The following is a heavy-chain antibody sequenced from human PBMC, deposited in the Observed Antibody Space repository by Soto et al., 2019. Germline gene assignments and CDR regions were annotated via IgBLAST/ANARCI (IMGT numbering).Heavy chain of an antibody. J-gene: IGHJ4*02. V-gene: IGHV4-61*01. CDR3: ARTTAVPNTLRSRYFFDY. D-gene: IGHD4-17*01. CDR1: GGSVSDKTYY. CDR2: VYYSGTT. Sequence: QVQLQESGPGLLKPSETLSLTYSVSGGSVSDKTYYWSWIRQPPGKRLEWIGYVYYSGTTNYNPSLKSRVTISVDLSKNRFSLRLSSVTTADTALYYCARTTAVPNTLRSRYFFDYWGQGTLVTVSS.